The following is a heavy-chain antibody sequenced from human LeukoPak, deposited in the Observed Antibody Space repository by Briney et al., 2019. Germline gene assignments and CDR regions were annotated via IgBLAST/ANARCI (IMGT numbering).Heavy chain of an antibody. CDR3: ARDPYSGNYGNDYYYYMDV. CDR1: GFIFDDYG. CDR2: INWNGGST. V-gene: IGHV3-20*04. D-gene: IGHD1-26*01. Sequence: GGSLRLSCAASGFIFDDYGMSWVRQAPGKGLQWVSGINWNGGSTGYADSVKGRFTISRDNAKNSLYLQMDSLGPDDTAVYYCARDPYSGNYGNDYYYYMDVWGKGTTVTISS. J-gene: IGHJ6*03.